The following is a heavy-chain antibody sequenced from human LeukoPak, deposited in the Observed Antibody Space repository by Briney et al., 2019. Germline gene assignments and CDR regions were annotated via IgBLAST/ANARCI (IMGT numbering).Heavy chain of an antibody. CDR2: INPNSGGT. J-gene: IGHJ5*02. CDR3: ARVLPAARRTRPVNWFDA. D-gene: IGHD2-2*01. CDR1: GYTFTGYY. Sequence: GSLKVSCKASGYTFTGYYMHWVRQAPGQGLEWMAWINPNSGGTNYAQKFQGRATMTRETSISTAYMELSRLRSDDTAVYYCARVLPAARRTRPVNWFDAWGQGTLVTVSS. V-gene: IGHV1-2*02.